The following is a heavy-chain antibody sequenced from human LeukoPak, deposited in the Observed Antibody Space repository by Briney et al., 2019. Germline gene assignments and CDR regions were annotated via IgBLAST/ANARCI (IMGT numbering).Heavy chain of an antibody. CDR1: GYTFTSYY. D-gene: IGHD6-19*01. V-gene: IGHV1-46*01. J-gene: IGHJ4*02. CDR2: INPSGGST. CDR3: ARDLISGWSIDY. Sequence: GASVKVSCKASGYTFTSYYMHWARQAPGQGLEWMGIINPSGGSTSYAQKFQGRVTMTRDTSTSTVYMELSSLRSEDTAVYYCARDLISGWSIDYWGQGTLVTVSS.